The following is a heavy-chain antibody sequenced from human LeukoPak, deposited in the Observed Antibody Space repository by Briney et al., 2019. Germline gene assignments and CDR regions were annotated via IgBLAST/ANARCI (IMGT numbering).Heavy chain of an antibody. Sequence: GGSLRLSCAASGFTFTNYWMSWVRQAPGKGLEWVGNIKQDGSEKDYVDSLKGRFTLSRDNAKNSVSLQMSGLRVEDTAVYFCARIGYRSSSFDYWGRGTLVTVSS. V-gene: IGHV3-7*01. D-gene: IGHD6-13*01. CDR3: ARIGYRSSSFDY. CDR2: IKQDGSEK. CDR1: GFTFTNYW. J-gene: IGHJ4*02.